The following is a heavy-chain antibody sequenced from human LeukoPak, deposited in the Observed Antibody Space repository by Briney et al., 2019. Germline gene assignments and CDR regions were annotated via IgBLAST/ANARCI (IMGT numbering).Heavy chain of an antibody. Sequence: SETLSLTCTVSGGSISGSSYYWGWIRQPPGKGLEWIGSIYYSGSTYYNPSLKSRVTISVDTSKNQFSLKLSSVTAADTAVYYCARRPYSSSSGRMHYFDYWGQGTLVTVSS. D-gene: IGHD6-6*01. V-gene: IGHV4-39*01. CDR2: IYYSGST. J-gene: IGHJ4*02. CDR1: GGSISGSSYY. CDR3: ARRPYSSSSGRMHYFDY.